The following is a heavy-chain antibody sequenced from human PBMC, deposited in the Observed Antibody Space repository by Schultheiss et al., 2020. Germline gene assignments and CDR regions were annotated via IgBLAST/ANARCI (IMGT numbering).Heavy chain of an antibody. D-gene: IGHD6-13*01. CDR1: GFTFSSYA. CDR2: ISSSSSYT. Sequence: SLRLSCAASGFTFSSYAMSWIRQAPGKGLEWVSYISSSSSYTNYADSVKGRFTISRDNSKNTLYLQMNSLRAEDTAVYYCAKDPYSSSWYTGNYFDYWGQGTLVTVSS. CDR3: AKDPYSSSWYTGNYFDY. V-gene: IGHV3-23*01. J-gene: IGHJ4*02.